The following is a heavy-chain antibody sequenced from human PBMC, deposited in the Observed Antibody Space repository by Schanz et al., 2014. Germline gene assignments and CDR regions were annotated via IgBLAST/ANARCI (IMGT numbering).Heavy chain of an antibody. D-gene: IGHD2-21*01. J-gene: IGHJ4*02. CDR3: AKGQLLSYYFDY. CDR2: ISGGGGSA. Sequence: EVQLVESGGGLVQPGGSLKLSCAASGFTFNNYDMNWVRLVPGKGLECVSGISGGGGSAYYADSVKGRFTISRDNSKNTLYLQMNSLRAEDTAVYYCAKGQLLSYYFDYWGQGTLVTVSS. V-gene: IGHV3-23*04. CDR1: GFTFNNYD.